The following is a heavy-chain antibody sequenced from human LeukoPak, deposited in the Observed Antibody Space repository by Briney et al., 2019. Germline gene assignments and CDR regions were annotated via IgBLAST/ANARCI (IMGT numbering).Heavy chain of an antibody. CDR2: INTDRGDK. CDR1: GYTFAAYD. J-gene: IGHJ6*02. D-gene: IGHD3-9*01. Sequence: ASVKLSCTASGYTFAAYDITWVRQAPGQGLEWMGWINTDRGDKKYAQTFQGRVTMTTDTSTSTAYMDLRSLRSDDTAVCYCARVGLSRYFDWSSPSGFYYGMDVWGQGTTVIVSS. V-gene: IGHV1-18*01. CDR3: ARVGLSRYFDWSSPSGFYYGMDV.